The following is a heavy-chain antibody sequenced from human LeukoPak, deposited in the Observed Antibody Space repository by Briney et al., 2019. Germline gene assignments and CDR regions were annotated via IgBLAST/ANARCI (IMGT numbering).Heavy chain of an antibody. CDR2: INWNGGST. CDR3: ARENGYSYGYEVDC. D-gene: IGHD5-18*01. V-gene: IGHV3-20*04. J-gene: IGHJ4*02. CDR1: GFTFDDYG. Sequence: GGSLRLSCAASGFTFDDYGMSWVRQAPGKGLEWVSGINWNGGSTGYADSVKGRFTISRDNAKNSLYLQMNSLRAEDTALYYCARENGYSYGYEVDCWGRGTLVTVSS.